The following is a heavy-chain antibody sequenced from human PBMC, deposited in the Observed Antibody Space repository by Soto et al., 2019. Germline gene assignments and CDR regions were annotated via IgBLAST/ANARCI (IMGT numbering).Heavy chain of an antibody. CDR3: AHRLPGPSGYDV. Sequence: SGPTLVNTTPTLTLTCTFSGFSLTSGVVGVGWIRQPPGEALEWLALIYWNDEQYYNPSLRNRLTITRDTSKNQVVLTMTNVDPVDTATYYCAHRLPGPSGYDVWGQGTTVTVSS. J-gene: IGHJ6*02. CDR2: IYWNDEQ. CDR1: GFSLTSGVVG. D-gene: IGHD6-13*01. V-gene: IGHV2-5*01.